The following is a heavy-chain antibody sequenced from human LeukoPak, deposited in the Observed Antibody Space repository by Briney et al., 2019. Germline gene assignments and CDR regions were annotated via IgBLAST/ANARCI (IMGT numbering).Heavy chain of an antibody. Sequence: SETLSLTCAVYGGPFSGYYWSWIRQPPGKGLEWSGEINHSESTNYNPSLKSRVTISVDTSKNQFSLKLSSVTAADTAVYYCAREAPMSPYYYDSSGPGFDPWGQGTLVTVSS. J-gene: IGHJ5*02. CDR2: INHSEST. CDR3: AREAPMSPYYYDSSGPGFDP. CDR1: GGPFSGYY. D-gene: IGHD3-22*01. V-gene: IGHV4-34*01.